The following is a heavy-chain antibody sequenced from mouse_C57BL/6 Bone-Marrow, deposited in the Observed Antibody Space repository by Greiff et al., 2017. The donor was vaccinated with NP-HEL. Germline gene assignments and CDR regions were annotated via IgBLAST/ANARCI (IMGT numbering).Heavy chain of an antibody. CDR3: ARNSIYAMDY. CDR2: IYPGSGST. J-gene: IGHJ4*01. V-gene: IGHV1-55*01. Sequence: VQLQQPGAELVKPGASVKMSCKASGYTFTSYWLTWVKQRPGHGLEWIGDIYPGSGSTHYNEKFKSKATLTVDTSSSTAYMQLSSLTYEDSAVYYCARNSIYAMDYGGQGTSVTVSS. CDR1: GYTFTSYW.